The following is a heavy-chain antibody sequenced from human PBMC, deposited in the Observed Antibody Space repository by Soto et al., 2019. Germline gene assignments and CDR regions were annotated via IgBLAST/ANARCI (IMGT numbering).Heavy chain of an antibody. J-gene: IGHJ4*02. Sequence: QVQLVQSGAEVKKPGSSVKVSCKASGGTFSSYTISWVRQAPGQGLEWMGRIIPILGIANYAQKFQGRVTITADKSTSTAYMEVSSLRSEDTAVYYCVLSIAVAGHDYYFDYWGQGTLVTVSS. CDR1: GGTFSSYT. CDR3: VLSIAVAGHDYYFDY. D-gene: IGHD6-19*01. CDR2: IIPILGIA. V-gene: IGHV1-69*02.